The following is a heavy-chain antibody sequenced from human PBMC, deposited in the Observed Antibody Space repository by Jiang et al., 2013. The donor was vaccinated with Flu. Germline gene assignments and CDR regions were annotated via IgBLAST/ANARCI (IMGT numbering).Heavy chain of an antibody. D-gene: IGHD2-2*01. CDR2: IVVGSGNT. V-gene: IGHV1-58*01. J-gene: IGHJ4*02. CDR1: GFTFTSSA. CDR3: AADSDCSSTSCYP. Sequence: SGAEVKKPGTSVKVSCKASGFTFTSSAVQWVRQARGQRLEWIGWIVVGSGNTNYAQKFQERVTITRDMSTSTAYMELSSLRSEDTAVYYCAADSDCSSTSCYPWGQGTLVTVS.